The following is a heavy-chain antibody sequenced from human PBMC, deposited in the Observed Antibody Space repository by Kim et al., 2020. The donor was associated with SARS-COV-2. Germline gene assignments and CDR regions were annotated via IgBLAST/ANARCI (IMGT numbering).Heavy chain of an antibody. Sequence: GGSLRLSCAASGFTVSSNYMSWVRQAPGKGLEWVSVIYSGGSTYYADSVKGRFTISRDNSKNTLYLQMNSLRAEDTAVYYCARDHGRYYGSGSYDGGYYGMDVWGQGTTVTVSS. CDR1: GFTVSSNY. CDR3: ARDHGRYYGSGSYDGGYYGMDV. J-gene: IGHJ6*02. CDR2: IYSGGST. D-gene: IGHD3-10*01. V-gene: IGHV3-66*01.